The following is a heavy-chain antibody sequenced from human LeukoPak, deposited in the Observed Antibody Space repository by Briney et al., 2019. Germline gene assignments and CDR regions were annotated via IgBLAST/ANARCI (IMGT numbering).Heavy chain of an antibody. Sequence: PGGSLRLSCAGSGFPFSSYGMQWVRQAPGKGLEWVALIWYDGSNMYYADSAKGRFTISKDNSKSTLYLQMNSLRAEDTAVYYCTTIRGSGWSYWYFDFWGRGTLVTVSS. CDR1: GFPFSSYG. CDR3: TTIRGSGWSYWYFDF. J-gene: IGHJ2*01. V-gene: IGHV3-33*01. CDR2: IWYDGSNM. D-gene: IGHD6-19*01.